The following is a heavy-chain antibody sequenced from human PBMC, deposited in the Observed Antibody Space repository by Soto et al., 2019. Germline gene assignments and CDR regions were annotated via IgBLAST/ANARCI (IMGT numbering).Heavy chain of an antibody. CDR1: GGTFSTFG. Sequence: SVKVSCKTSGGTFSTFGISWVRQAPGQGLEWMGGIIPFFGTAEHSQKFEDRITITADESTNTVYMDLRSLTSEDTAIYYCARTAPMDAGDKYYYDFWGQGALVTV. CDR3: ARTAPMDAGDKYYYDF. D-gene: IGHD3-16*01. V-gene: IGHV1-69*13. CDR2: IIPFFGTA. J-gene: IGHJ4*02.